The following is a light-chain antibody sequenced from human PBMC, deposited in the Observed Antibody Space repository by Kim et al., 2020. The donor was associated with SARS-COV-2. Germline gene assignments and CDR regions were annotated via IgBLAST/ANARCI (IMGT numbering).Light chain of an antibody. CDR2: GAS. CDR3: QQYNDWRT. V-gene: IGKV3-15*01. Sequence: SGSPGERATLSCRASQSVSSNLAWYQQKPGQAPRLLIYGASTRATGIPARFSGSGSGTEFTLTISSLQSGDFGIYFCQQYNDWRTFGQGTKVDIK. J-gene: IGKJ1*01. CDR1: QSVSSN.